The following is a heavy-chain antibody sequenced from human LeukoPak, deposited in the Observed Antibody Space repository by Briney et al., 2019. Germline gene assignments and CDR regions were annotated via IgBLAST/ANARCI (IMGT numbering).Heavy chain of an antibody. Sequence: ASVKVSCKASGGTFSSYAISWVRQAPGQGLGWMGGIIPIFGTANYAQKFQGRVTITTDESTSTAYMELSSLRSEDTAVYYCARDVRFLESPSRGRRFDPWGQGTLVTVSS. CDR3: ARDVRFLESPSRGRRFDP. D-gene: IGHD3-3*01. V-gene: IGHV1-69*05. CDR2: IIPIFGTA. J-gene: IGHJ5*02. CDR1: GGTFSSYA.